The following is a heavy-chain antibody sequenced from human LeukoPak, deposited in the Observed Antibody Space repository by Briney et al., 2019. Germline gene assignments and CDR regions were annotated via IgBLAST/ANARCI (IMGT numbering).Heavy chain of an antibody. V-gene: IGHV3-30*02. CDR1: GFTFSSYG. Sequence: PGGSLRLSCAASGFTFSSYGMHWVRQAPGKGLEWVAFIRYDGSNKYYADSVKGRFTISRDNSKNTLYLQMNSLRAEDTAVYYCAKESYYGSGKRGAFDIWGQGTMVTVSS. CDR2: IRYDGSNK. J-gene: IGHJ3*02. CDR3: AKESYYGSGKRGAFDI. D-gene: IGHD3-10*01.